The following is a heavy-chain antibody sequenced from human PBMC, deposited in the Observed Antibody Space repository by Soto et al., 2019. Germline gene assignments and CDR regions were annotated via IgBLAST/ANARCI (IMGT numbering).Heavy chain of an antibody. J-gene: IGHJ4*02. CDR1: GGSISSYY. CDR2: IYTSGST. D-gene: IGHD2-15*01. V-gene: IGHV4-4*07. CDR3: AREKEAVSPYFDY. Sequence: QVQLQESGPGLVKTSETLSLTCTVSGGSISSYYWTWIRQPAGKGLEWIGHIYTSGSTNYNPSLKSRVTLSVDTSKNQFSLKVTSVTAADTAVYYCAREKEAVSPYFDYWGQGTLVTVSS.